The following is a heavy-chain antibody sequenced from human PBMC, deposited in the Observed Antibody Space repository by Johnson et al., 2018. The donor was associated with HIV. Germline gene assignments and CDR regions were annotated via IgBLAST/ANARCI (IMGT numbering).Heavy chain of an antibody. Sequence: QVQLVESGGGVVQPGRSLRLSCAASGFTFSSYAMHWVRQAPGKGLEWVAVISYDGSNKYYADSVKGRFTISRDNSKNTLYLQMNSLRAEDTAVYYCARGSGSYNLVQGAFDIGGQGTMVTVSS. CDR2: ISYDGSNK. CDR1: GFTFSSYA. D-gene: IGHD1-26*01. J-gene: IGHJ3*02. CDR3: ARGSGSYNLVQGAFDI. V-gene: IGHV3-30-3*01.